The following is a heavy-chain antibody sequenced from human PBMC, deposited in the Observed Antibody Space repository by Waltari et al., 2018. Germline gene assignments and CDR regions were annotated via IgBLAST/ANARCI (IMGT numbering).Heavy chain of an antibody. V-gene: IGHV4-39*01. CDR2: IHYSGST. D-gene: IGHD3-10*01. CDR3: ARHEWFGELTNNWFDP. Sequence: QLQLQESGPGLVKPSETLSLTCTVSGCSISSISSSWGWSRQPPGKGLEWIGPIHYSGSTYYNPSLKSRVTISGDTSKSQFSLMLSSVTAADTAVYYCARHEWFGELTNNWFDPWGRGTLVTVSS. J-gene: IGHJ5*02. CDR1: GCSISSISSS.